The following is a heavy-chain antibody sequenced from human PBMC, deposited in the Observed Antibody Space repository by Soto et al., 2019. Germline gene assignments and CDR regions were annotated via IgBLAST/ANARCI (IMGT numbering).Heavy chain of an antibody. J-gene: IGHJ4*02. CDR1: GGSISSSNW. Sequence: QVQLQESGPGLVKPSGTLSLTCAVSGGSISSSNWWSWVRQPPGKGLEWIGESYHSGSTNYNPSLKSRVTIKIDKSKNQFSLKVSSVTAADTAVYYCAADYYDSSGYRMYYFDYWGQGTLVTVSS. CDR2: SYHSGST. V-gene: IGHV4-4*02. CDR3: AADYYDSSGYRMYYFDY. D-gene: IGHD3-22*01.